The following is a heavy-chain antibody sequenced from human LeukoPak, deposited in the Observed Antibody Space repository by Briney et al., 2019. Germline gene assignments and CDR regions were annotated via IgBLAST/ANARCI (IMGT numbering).Heavy chain of an antibody. CDR2: ISYDGSNK. D-gene: IGHD3-10*01. CDR1: GFTFSSYG. Sequence: GRSLRLSCAASGFTFSSYGMHWVRRAPGKGLEWVAVISYDGSNKYYADSVKGRFTISRDNSKNTLYLQMNSLRAEDTAVYYCATVSRGEFDYWGQGTLVTVSS. CDR3: ATVSRGEFDY. V-gene: IGHV3-30*03. J-gene: IGHJ4*02.